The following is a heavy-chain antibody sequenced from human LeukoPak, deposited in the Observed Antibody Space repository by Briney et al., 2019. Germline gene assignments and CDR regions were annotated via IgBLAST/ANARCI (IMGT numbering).Heavy chain of an antibody. CDR3: ARHRDGAIAAAFYFDY. Sequence: PSETLSLTCTVSGGSISSYYWSWIRQPPGEGLEWIGYIYYSGSTNYNSSLKSRVTISVDTSKNQFSLKLSSVTAADTAVYYCARHRDGAIAAAFYFDYWGQGTLVTVSS. CDR2: IYYSGST. CDR1: GGSISSYY. V-gene: IGHV4-59*08. J-gene: IGHJ4*02. D-gene: IGHD6-13*01.